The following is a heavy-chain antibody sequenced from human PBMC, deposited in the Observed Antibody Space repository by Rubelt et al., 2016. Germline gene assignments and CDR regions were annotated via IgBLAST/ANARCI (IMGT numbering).Heavy chain of an antibody. Sequence: QVQLQQWGAGLSKPSETLSLTCAVYGGSFSGYYWSWIRQPPGKGLEWIGEINHSGSTNYNPSLKSRVTISVDTSKNQFSLKLSSVTAADTAVYYCARLVSSTSCYDYWGQGTLVTVSS. CDR1: GGSFSGYY. D-gene: IGHD2-2*01. CDR3: ARLVSSTSCYDY. CDR2: INHSGST. V-gene: IGHV4-34*01. J-gene: IGHJ4*02.